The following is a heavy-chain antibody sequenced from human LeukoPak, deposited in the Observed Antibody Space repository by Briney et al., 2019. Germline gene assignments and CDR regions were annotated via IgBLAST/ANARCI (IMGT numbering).Heavy chain of an antibody. CDR1: GGSISSYY. CDR3: ARDGQQSSPYAYDY. J-gene: IGHJ4*02. V-gene: IGHV3-33*08. D-gene: IGHD2-2*01. CDR2: IWSDGNNK. Sequence: LSLTCSVSGGSISSYYWSWIRQPPGKGLEWLSQIWSDGNNKYYADTVRGRFTISRDTSKNTLYLEMNSLRAEDTAIYYCARDGQQSSPYAYDYWGQGTLVTVSS.